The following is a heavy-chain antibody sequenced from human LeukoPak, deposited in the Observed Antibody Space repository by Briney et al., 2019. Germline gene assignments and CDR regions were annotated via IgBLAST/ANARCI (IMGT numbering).Heavy chain of an antibody. CDR1: GFTFSSYW. J-gene: IGHJ4*02. D-gene: IGHD4-17*01. CDR3: VYGDYYYSWFDY. V-gene: IGHV3-7*01. CDR2: IKQDGSEK. Sequence: GGSLRLSCAASGFTFSSYWMSWVRQAPGKGLEWVANIKQDGSEKYYVDSVKGRFTISRDNAKNSLYLQMNSLRAEDTAVYYCVYGDYYYSWFDYWGQGTLVTVSS.